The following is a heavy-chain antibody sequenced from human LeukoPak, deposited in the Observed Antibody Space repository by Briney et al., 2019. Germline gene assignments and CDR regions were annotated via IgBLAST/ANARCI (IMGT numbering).Heavy chain of an antibody. CDR3: ARSPHILTGENFDY. CDR2: INPNSGGT. CDR1: GYTFTGYY. J-gene: IGHJ4*02. D-gene: IGHD3-9*01. V-gene: IGHV1-2*06. Sequence: ASVKVSCKTSGYTFTGYYMHWVRQAPGQGLEWMGRINPNSGGTNYAQKFQDRVSMTRDTSISTAYMHLSRLRSDDTAVYYCARSPHILTGENFDYWGQGTLLTVSS.